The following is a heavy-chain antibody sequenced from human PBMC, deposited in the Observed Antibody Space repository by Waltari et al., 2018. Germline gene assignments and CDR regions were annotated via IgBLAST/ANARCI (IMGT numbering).Heavy chain of an antibody. CDR2: IKQDGSEK. V-gene: IGHV3-7*01. D-gene: IGHD4-17*01. J-gene: IGHJ4*02. Sequence: EVQLVESGGGLVQPGGSLRLSCAVSGFTFRTYAMSWVRQAPGKGLEWVANIKQDGSEKYYVDSVKGRFTISRDNAKNSLYLQMNSLRAEDTAVYYCASHDYGDYSSFDYWGQGTLLTVSS. CDR3: ASHDYGDYSSFDY. CDR1: GFTFRTYA.